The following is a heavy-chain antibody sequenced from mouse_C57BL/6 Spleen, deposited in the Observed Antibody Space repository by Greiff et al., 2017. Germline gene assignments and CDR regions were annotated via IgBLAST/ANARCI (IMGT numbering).Heavy chain of an antibody. Sequence: EVQRVESGGGLVQPGGSLKLSCAASGFTFSDYYMYWVRQTPEKRLEWVAYISNGGGSTYYPDTVKGRFTISRDNAKNTLYLQMSRLKSEDTAMYYCARRGVVPYAMDYWGQGTSVTVSS. CDR1: GFTFSDYY. J-gene: IGHJ4*01. CDR2: ISNGGGST. V-gene: IGHV5-12*01. CDR3: ARRGVVPYAMDY. D-gene: IGHD1-1*01.